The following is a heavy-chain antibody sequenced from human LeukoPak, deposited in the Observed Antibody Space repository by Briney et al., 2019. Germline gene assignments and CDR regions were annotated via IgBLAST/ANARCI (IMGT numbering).Heavy chain of an antibody. CDR2: IIPNSGGT. V-gene: IGHV1-2*02. CDR1: GYTFTDYY. D-gene: IGHD6-13*01. Sequence: GASVKLSCAASGYTFTDYYMHWVRQAPGQGLEWMGWIIPNSGGTNYAQKFQGRVTITRDTSISTAYVDLSRLRSDDTAVYYCASGSSSWRSDYWGQGTLVTVSS. CDR3: ASGSSSWRSDY. J-gene: IGHJ4*02.